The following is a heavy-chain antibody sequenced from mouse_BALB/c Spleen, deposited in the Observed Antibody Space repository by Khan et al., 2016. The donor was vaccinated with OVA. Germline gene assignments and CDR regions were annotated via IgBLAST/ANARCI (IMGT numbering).Heavy chain of an antibody. V-gene: IGHV3-2*02. D-gene: IGHD2-14*01. CDR2: ISYSGNT. CDR1: GYSITSDYA. CDR3: ARVYRGDFDY. J-gene: IGHJ2*01. Sequence: EVKLLESGPGLVKPSQSLSLTCTVTGYSITSDYAWNWIRQFPGNKLEWMGYISYSGNTNYNPSLKSRISITRDTSKNQFFLQLNSVTTEDTATYYCARVYRGDFDYWGQGTTLTVSS.